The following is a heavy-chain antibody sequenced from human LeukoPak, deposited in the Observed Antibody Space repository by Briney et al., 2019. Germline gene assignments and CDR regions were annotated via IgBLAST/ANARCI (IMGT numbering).Heavy chain of an antibody. Sequence: ASVKVSCKASGGTFISYAISWVRQAPGQGLEWMGGIIPIFGTANYAQKFQGRVTITADEFTSTDYMEMSSLRSEDMAVYYCARGSVVIGFDPWGQGTLVTVSS. CDR2: IIPIFGTA. CDR3: ARGSVVIGFDP. J-gene: IGHJ5*02. V-gene: IGHV1-69*01. CDR1: GGTFISYA. D-gene: IGHD3-22*01.